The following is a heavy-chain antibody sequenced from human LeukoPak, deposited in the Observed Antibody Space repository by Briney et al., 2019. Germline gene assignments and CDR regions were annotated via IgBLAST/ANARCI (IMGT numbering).Heavy chain of an antibody. V-gene: IGHV3-7*01. J-gene: IGHJ4*02. CDR1: GFTFSNYW. D-gene: IGHD6-13*01. CDR2: IKQDGSEK. Sequence: PGGSLRLSCAASGFTFSNYWMSWVRQAPGKGLEWVANIKQDGSEKYYVDSVKGRFTISRDNAKKSPYLQVSSLRAEDTAVYYCARVGGDSSSWQFAYWGQGTLVTVSS. CDR3: ARVGGDSSSWQFAY.